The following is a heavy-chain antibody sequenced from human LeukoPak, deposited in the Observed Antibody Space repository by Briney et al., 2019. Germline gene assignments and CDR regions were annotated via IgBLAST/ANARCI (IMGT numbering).Heavy chain of an antibody. D-gene: IGHD3-22*01. V-gene: IGHV1-3*01. Sequence: ASVKVSCKASGYTFTSYAMHWVRQAPGQRLEWMGWINAGNGNTKYSQKFQGRVTITRDTSASTAYMELSSLRSEDTAVYYCASSPRGYYDSSGYYNDAFDIWGQGTMVTVSS. J-gene: IGHJ3*02. CDR3: ASSPRGYYDSSGYYNDAFDI. CDR1: GYTFTSYA. CDR2: INAGNGNT.